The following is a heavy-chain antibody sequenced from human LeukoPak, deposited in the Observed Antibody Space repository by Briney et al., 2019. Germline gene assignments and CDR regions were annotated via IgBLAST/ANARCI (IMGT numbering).Heavy chain of an antibody. CDR2: TNTNTGNP. V-gene: IGHV7-4-1*02. CDR1: GYTFTNYA. D-gene: IGHD6-13*01. CDR3: AREGDSSFGYFDY. J-gene: IGHJ4*02. Sequence: ASVKVSCKASGYTFTNYAMNWVRQAPGQGLEWMGWTNTNTGNPTYAQGFTGRFVFSLDTSVSTAYLQISSLKADDNAVYYCAREGDSSFGYFDYWGQGTLVTVSS.